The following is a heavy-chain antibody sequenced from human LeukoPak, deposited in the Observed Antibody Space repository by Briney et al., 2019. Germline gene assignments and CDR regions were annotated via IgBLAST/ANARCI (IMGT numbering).Heavy chain of an antibody. D-gene: IGHD5-24*01. Sequence: ASVKVSCKASGYTFTSYYMHWVRQAPGQGFEWMGIINPSGGSTSYAQKFQGRVTVTRDTSTSTVYMDLRSLRSEDTAVYYCARHQLGVDYYYYGMDVWGQGTTVTVSS. CDR3: ARHQLGVDYYYYGMDV. CDR2: INPSGGST. CDR1: GYTFTSYY. V-gene: IGHV1-46*01. J-gene: IGHJ6*02.